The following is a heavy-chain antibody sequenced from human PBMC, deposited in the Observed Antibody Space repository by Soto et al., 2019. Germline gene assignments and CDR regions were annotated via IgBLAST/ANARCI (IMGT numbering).Heavy chain of an antibody. D-gene: IGHD6-13*01. J-gene: IGHJ4*02. CDR1: GFTFSSRW. Sequence: EVQLVESGGGLVQPGGSLRLSCEASGFTFSSRWMTWVRKGPGKGLEWVANIKQDENGKDYVDSVKGRFSISRDNAKNSLYLQMNSLRAEDTPVYYCATHDGPAAAGLVLDFWGQGTLVTVSS. CDR2: IKQDENGK. V-gene: IGHV3-7*02. CDR3: ATHDGPAAAGLVLDF.